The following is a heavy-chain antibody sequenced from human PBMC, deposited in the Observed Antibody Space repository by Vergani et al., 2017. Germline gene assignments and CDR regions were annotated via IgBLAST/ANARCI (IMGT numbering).Heavy chain of an antibody. J-gene: IGHJ4*02. Sequence: EVQLVESGGGLVQPGRSLRLSCAASGFTFDDYAMHWVRQAPGKGLEWVSGISWNSGSIGYADSVKGRFTISRDNAKNSLYLQMNSLRAEDTALYYCARGPVSYGSGSYYYFDYWGQGTLVTVSS. V-gene: IGHV3-9*01. CDR1: GFTFDDYA. CDR2: ISWNSGSI. CDR3: ARGPVSYGSGSYYYFDY. D-gene: IGHD3-10*01.